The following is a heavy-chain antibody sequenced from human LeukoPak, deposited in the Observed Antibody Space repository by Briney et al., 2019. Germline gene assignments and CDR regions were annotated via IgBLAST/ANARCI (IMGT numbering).Heavy chain of an antibody. D-gene: IGHD1-1*01. CDR2: ISSSSSDI. CDR1: GFTFSSHS. J-gene: IGHJ4*02. CDR3: ARDSRTTGTRSGYFDY. V-gene: IGHV3-21*01. Sequence: GGSLRLSCAASGFTFSSHSLNWVRQAPGKGLEWVSSISSSSSDIYYAVSVKGRFTISRDNAKNSLYLQMNSLRAEDTAVYYCARDSRTTGTRSGYFDYWGQGTLVTVSS.